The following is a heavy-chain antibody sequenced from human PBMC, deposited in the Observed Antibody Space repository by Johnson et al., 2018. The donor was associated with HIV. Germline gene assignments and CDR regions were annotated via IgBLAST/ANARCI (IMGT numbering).Heavy chain of an antibody. D-gene: IGHD4-11*01. V-gene: IGHV3-30*01. CDR3: ARGGGYSADAFDI. J-gene: IGHJ3*02. Sequence: RFTISRDHSKKTLYLQMNSLRADDTAVYYCARGGGYSADAFDIWGQGTMVTVSS.